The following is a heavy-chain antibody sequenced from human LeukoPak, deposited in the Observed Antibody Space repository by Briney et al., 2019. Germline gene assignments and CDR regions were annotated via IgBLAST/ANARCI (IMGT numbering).Heavy chain of an antibody. D-gene: IGHD3-22*01. Sequence: GGSLRLSCAASGFTFRDYWMTWVRQAPGKGLEWVANIKHDGSEKYYVDSVKGRFTISRDNAKNSLYLQMNSLRAEDTAVYYCARDNVIYYYDSSGYYPLDYWGQGTLVTVSS. CDR3: ARDNVIYYYDSSGYYPLDY. V-gene: IGHV3-7*01. CDR1: GFTFRDYW. J-gene: IGHJ4*02. CDR2: IKHDGSEK.